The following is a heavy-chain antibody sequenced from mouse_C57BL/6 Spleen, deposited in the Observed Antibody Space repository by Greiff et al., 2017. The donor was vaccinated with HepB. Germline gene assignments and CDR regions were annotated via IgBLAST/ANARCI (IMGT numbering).Heavy chain of an antibody. CDR1: GFNIKDDY. V-gene: IGHV14-4*01. CDR2: IDPENGDT. CDR3: TANYYVSRGFAY. J-gene: IGHJ3*01. D-gene: IGHD1-1*01. Sequence: VQLQQSGAELVRPGASVKLSCTASGFNIKDDYMHWVKQRPEQGLEWIGWIDPENGDTEYASKFQGKATITADTSSNTAYLQLSSLTSEDTAVYYCTANYYVSRGFAYWGQGTLVTVSA.